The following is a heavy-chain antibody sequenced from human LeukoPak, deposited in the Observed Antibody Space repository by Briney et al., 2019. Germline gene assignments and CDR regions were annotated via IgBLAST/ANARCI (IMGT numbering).Heavy chain of an antibody. CDR1: GGPIRSNY. CDR2: IYVTDLI. Sequence: SGTLSLTCTVSGGPIRSNYWSWIRQTGGKGLEWIGRIYVTDLINYNPSLKSRVTISVDMSKNQLSLNLTSVTAADTAIYYRARGFGSGTSPFDNWGRGTLVTVSS. J-gene: IGHJ4*02. CDR3: ARGFGSGTSPFDN. V-gene: IGHV4-4*07. D-gene: IGHD3-10*01.